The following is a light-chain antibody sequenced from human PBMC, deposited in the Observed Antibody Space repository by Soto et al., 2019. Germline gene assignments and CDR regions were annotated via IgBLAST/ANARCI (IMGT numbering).Light chain of an antibody. V-gene: IGKV3-20*01. CDR3: QQDGSSGT. CDR2: GAS. Sequence: EIVLTQSPGTLSLSPGERATLSCRASQSVSNNYLAWYQQKPGQAPRLLIYGASKRATGIPDRFSGSGSGTDFTLTISRLEPEDFAVYYCQQDGSSGTFGQGTK. J-gene: IGKJ1*01. CDR1: QSVSNNY.